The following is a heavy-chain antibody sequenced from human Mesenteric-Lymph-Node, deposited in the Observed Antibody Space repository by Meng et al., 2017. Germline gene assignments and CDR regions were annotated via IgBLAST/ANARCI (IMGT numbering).Heavy chain of an antibody. J-gene: IGHJ5*02. V-gene: IGHV1-3*01. CDR2: INAGNGNT. Sequence: QVHLVQSGAEVKKPGASVKVSCKASGYTFTTYAIHWVRQAPGQRLEWMGWINAGNGNTRYSQKFQGRVSITRDTSASTAYMELSGLRSEDTAVYYCARCIAVAGNWFDPWGQGTLVTVSS. CDR3: ARCIAVAGNWFDP. CDR1: GYTFTTYA. D-gene: IGHD6-19*01.